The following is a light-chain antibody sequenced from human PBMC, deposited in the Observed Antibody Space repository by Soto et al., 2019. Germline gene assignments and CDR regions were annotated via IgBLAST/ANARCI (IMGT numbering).Light chain of an antibody. Sequence: QSALTQPASVSGSPGQSLTISCTGTSSDVGGYNYVSWYQQHPGKAPKLMIYDVSNRPSGVSNRFSGSKSGNTASLTISGLQDEDEADYYCSSYTSSSTYVFGGGTKLTVL. CDR3: SSYTSSSTYV. V-gene: IGLV2-14*01. CDR1: SSDVGGYNY. CDR2: DVS. J-gene: IGLJ1*01.